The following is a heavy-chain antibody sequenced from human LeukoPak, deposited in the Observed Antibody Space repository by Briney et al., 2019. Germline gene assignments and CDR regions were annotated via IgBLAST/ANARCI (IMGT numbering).Heavy chain of an antibody. D-gene: IGHD6-13*01. CDR1: GGSISSGSYY. CDR3: AAGYSSSYDAFDI. V-gene: IGHV4-61*02. Sequence: SETLSLTCTVSGGSISSGSYYWSWIRQPAGKGLEWIGRIYTSGSTNYNPSLKSRVTMSVDTSKNQFSLKLSSVTAADTAVYYCAAGYSSSYDAFDIWGQWTMVTVSS. CDR2: IYTSGST. J-gene: IGHJ3*02.